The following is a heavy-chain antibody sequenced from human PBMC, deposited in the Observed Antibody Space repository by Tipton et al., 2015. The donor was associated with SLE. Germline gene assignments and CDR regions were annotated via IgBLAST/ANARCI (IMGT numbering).Heavy chain of an antibody. V-gene: IGHV4-39*07. CDR2: IYYSGST. CDR3: ARSHKESRGYFDY. D-gene: IGHD2-2*01. J-gene: IGHJ4*02. CDR1: GGSISSSSYY. Sequence: PGLVKPSETLSLTRTVSGGSISSSSYYWGWIRQPPGKGLEWIGSIYYSGSTYYNPSLKSRVTISVDTSKNQFSLKLSSVTAADTAVYYCARSHKESRGYFDYWGQGTLVTVSS.